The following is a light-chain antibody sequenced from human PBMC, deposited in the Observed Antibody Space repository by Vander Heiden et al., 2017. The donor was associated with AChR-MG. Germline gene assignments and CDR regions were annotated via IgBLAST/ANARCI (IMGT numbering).Light chain of an antibody. CDR2: GTS. J-gene: IGKJ1*01. CDR1: QSISSSY. CDR3: QQYGNSPRT. Sequence: DIVLTQSPGTLSLSPGERATLSCRASQSISSSYLAWYQQKPGQAPRLLIYGTSSRATGIADRFSGSGSGTDFTLTISRLEPQDFAVYYCQQYGNSPRTFGQGTKVEIK. V-gene: IGKV3-20*01.